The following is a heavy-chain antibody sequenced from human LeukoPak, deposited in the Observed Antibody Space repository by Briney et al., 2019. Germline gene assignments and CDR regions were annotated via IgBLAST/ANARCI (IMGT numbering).Heavy chain of an antibody. CDR3: ARQDYDSSGYYSLNYFDY. D-gene: IGHD3-22*01. CDR1: GGSISSSSYY. Sequence: SETLSLTCTVSGGSISSSSYYWGWIRQPPGKGLEWIGSIYYSGSTYYNPSLKSRVTISVDTSKNQFSLKLSSVTAADTAVYYCARQDYDSSGYYSLNYFDYWGQGTLVTVSS. J-gene: IGHJ4*02. CDR2: IYYSGST. V-gene: IGHV4-39*01.